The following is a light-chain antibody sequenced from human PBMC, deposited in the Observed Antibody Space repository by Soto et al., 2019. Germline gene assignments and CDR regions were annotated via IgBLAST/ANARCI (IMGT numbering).Light chain of an antibody. J-gene: IGKJ1*01. CDR3: HQYGSSPWT. CDR1: QRVSSSY. V-gene: IGKV3-20*01. Sequence: EIVLTQSPGTLSLSPGERASLSCRASQRVSSSYLAWYQPKPGQAPRLLIYGTSSRATGIPDRFSGSGSGTDFTLTISRLEPAYFAVYYCHQYGSSPWTFGQRTQVEIQ. CDR2: GTS.